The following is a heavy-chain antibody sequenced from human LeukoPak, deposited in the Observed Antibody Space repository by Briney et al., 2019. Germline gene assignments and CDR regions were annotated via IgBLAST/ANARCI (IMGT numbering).Heavy chain of an antibody. V-gene: IGHV3-48*02. Sequence: PGGSLRLSCAASGFTFSSYSMNWVRQAPGKGLEWVSYISSSSSTIYYADSVKGRFTISRDNAKNSLYLQMNSLRDEDTAVYYCASPVGATTVRAFDIWGQGTMVTVSS. CDR3: ASPVGATTVRAFDI. CDR1: GFTFSSYS. CDR2: ISSSSSTI. J-gene: IGHJ3*02. D-gene: IGHD1-26*01.